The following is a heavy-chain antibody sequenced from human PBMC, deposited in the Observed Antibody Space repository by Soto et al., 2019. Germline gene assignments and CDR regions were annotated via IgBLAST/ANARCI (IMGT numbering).Heavy chain of an antibody. Sequence: EVQLLESGGGLVQPGGSLRLSCAASGFTFSSYAMSWVRQAPGKGLEWVSAISGSGGSTYYADSVKGRFTISRDNSKNTLSLQMNSLRAEDTAVYYCAKDRARDSGYDLYAVDIWGQGTMVTVSS. J-gene: IGHJ3*02. D-gene: IGHD5-12*01. CDR2: ISGSGGST. CDR3: AKDRARDSGYDLYAVDI. CDR1: GFTFSSYA. V-gene: IGHV3-23*01.